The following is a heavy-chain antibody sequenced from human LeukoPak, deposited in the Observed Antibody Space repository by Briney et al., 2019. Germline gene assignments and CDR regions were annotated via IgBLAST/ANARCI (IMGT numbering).Heavy chain of an antibody. CDR3: AKDDQRGFDYSNSLDY. Sequence: GRTLRLSCSSSGFTFSHYGMHWVRQAPGTGLEWVAVICSDASDKYYANSVKGRFTISRDNFKHSLHLPMNSLRAEDTAVYYCAKDDQRGFDYSNSLDYWGQGTRVTVSS. CDR2: ICSDASDK. D-gene: IGHD4-11*01. V-gene: IGHV3-33*06. CDR1: GFTFSHYG. J-gene: IGHJ4*02.